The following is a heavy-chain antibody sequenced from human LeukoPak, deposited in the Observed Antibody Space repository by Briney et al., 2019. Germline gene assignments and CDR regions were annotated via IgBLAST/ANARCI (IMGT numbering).Heavy chain of an antibody. D-gene: IGHD5-24*01. CDR1: GGSISSYY. V-gene: IGHV4-59*01. Sequence: SETLSLTCTVSGGSISSYYWSWIRQPPGKGLEWIGYIYYSGSTNYNPSLRSRVTISVDTSKNQFSLKLSSVTAADTAVYYCAREGGDGYNLLKNWFDPWGQGTLVTVSS. CDR2: IYYSGST. J-gene: IGHJ5*02. CDR3: AREGGDGYNLLKNWFDP.